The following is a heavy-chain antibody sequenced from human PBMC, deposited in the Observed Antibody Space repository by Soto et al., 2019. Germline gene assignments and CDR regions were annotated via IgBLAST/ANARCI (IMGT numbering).Heavy chain of an antibody. J-gene: IGHJ6*02. D-gene: IGHD1-26*01. V-gene: IGHV1-2*02. CDR3: ARIKWSLDYYSGMDV. CDR1: GYTFSDYF. Sequence: QVQLVQSGAEVKKSGASVKVSCKASGYTFSDYFIQWLRQAPGQGLEWVAWINPKTAATNYAKKFQDRVTLTSDTSFSTAYLELTRLRPDDTAVYYCARIKWSLDYYSGMDVWGQGTAVTVSS. CDR2: INPKTAAT.